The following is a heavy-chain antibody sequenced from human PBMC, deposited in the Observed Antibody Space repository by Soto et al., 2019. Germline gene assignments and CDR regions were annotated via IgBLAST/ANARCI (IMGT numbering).Heavy chain of an antibody. CDR2: IHYSGST. V-gene: IGHV4-31*03. CDR3: ARVRGSGSYAAYYFDS. J-gene: IGHJ4*01. D-gene: IGHD3-10*01. CDR1: GGSISNGGYY. Sequence: SETLSLTCTVSGGSISNGGYYWNWVRQHPGKGLEWIGYIHYSGSTWYNPSLESRVTISVDTSKDQFSLKLRSVTAADMAVYYCARVRGSGSYAAYYFDSWGQGTLVTVSS.